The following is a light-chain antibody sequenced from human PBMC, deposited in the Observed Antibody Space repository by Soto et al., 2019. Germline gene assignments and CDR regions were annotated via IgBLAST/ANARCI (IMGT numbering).Light chain of an antibody. CDR3: QQHDDWPRT. CDR2: GAS. Sequence: IVMTQSPATLSVSPGERATLSCRASQSVSSNLAWYQQRPGQAPRLLISGASTRATGIPARFSGSGSGTEFTLTISSLQSEDFAVYYCQQHDDWPRTFGQGTKVEIK. V-gene: IGKV3-15*01. J-gene: IGKJ1*01. CDR1: QSVSSN.